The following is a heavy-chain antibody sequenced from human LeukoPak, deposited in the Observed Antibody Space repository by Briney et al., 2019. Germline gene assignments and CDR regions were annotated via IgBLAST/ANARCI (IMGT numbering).Heavy chain of an antibody. J-gene: IGHJ4*02. CDR1: GGSISSGGYY. D-gene: IGHD3-10*01. V-gene: IGHV4-39*07. CDR3: ARGSPFFPFDY. CDR2: INRSGST. Sequence: SETLSLTCTVSGGSISSGGYYWSWIRQPPGKGLEWIGEINRSGSTNYNPSLKSRVTISVDTSKNQFSLKLSSVTAADTAVYYCARGSPFFPFDYWGQGTLVTVSS.